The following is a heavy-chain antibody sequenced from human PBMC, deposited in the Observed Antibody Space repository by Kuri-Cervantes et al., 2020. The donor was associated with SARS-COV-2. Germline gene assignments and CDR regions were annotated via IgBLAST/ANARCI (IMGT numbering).Heavy chain of an antibody. J-gene: IGHJ4*02. CDR2: IYHSGST. V-gene: IGHV4-30-2*01. CDR1: GGSISSGGYS. Sequence: LRLSCAVSGGSISSGGYSWSWIRQPPGKGLEWIGYIYHSGSTYYNPSLKSRVTISADTSKNHVSLKLNSVTAADTAVYYCARRPAYYDSSGFPTSFFDYWGQGTLVTGSS. CDR3: ARRPAYYDSSGFPTSFFDY. D-gene: IGHD3-22*01.